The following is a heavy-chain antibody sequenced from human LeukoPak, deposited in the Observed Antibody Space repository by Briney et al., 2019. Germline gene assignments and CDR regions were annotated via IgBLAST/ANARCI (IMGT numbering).Heavy chain of an antibody. Sequence: PGGSLRLSCAASGFTFSSYSMNWVRQAPGKGLEWVSYISSSSSTIYYADSVKGRFTISRDNAKNSLYLQMNSLRAEDTAGYYFAIALRYCDCLYRSPVYNCFDPWRQGHVV. J-gene: IGHJ5*02. V-gene: IGHV3-48*01. D-gene: IGHD3-9*01. CDR1: GFTFSSYS. CDR2: ISSSSSTI. CDR3: AIALRYCDCLYRSPVYNCFDP.